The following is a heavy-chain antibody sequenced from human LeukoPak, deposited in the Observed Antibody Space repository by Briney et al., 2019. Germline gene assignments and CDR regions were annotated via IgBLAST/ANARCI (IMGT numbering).Heavy chain of an antibody. V-gene: IGHV4-61*02. Sequence: PSATLSLTCTVSGGSISSGSYYWSWIRQPAGKGLEWIGRIYTSGSTNYNPSLKSRVTISVDTSKNQFSLKLSSVTAADTAVYYCARGNWNYFDYWGQGTLVTVSS. CDR1: GGSISSGSYY. J-gene: IGHJ4*02. D-gene: IGHD1-1*01. CDR2: IYTSGST. CDR3: ARGNWNYFDY.